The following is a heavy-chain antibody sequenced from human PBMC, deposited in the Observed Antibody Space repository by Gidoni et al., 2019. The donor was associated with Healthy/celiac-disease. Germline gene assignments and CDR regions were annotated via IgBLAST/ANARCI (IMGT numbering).Heavy chain of an antibody. CDR2: ISYYGSNQ. CDR3: ARDGDTYYDFWSGYLGY. D-gene: IGHD3-3*01. J-gene: IGHJ4*02. V-gene: IGHV3-30-3*01. CDR1: GFTFSSYA. Sequence: QEQPVESGGGVVQPGRSLRLSWAASGFTFSSYAMHWVRQAPGKGLEWVAVISYYGSNQYYAAAVKGPFTISTDNSKNTLYLQMNSLRAEDTAVYYCARDGDTYYDFWSGYLGYWGQGTLVTVSS.